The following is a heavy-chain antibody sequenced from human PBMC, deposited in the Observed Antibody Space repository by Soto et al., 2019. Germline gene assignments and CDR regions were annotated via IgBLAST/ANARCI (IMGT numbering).Heavy chain of an antibody. V-gene: IGHV5-51*01. CDR2: IYPGDSDT. D-gene: IGHD1-7*01. CDR3: PTTTSVYYDNYGIDV. Sequence: GQSLKISSQGSGYRFTSYWIGWVRQMPGKGLEWMEIIYPGDSDTRYSPSFQGQVTISADKSISTAYLRWSSLKASDTALYYCPTTTSVYYDNYGIDVWGQGTAVTVSS. J-gene: IGHJ6*02. CDR1: GYRFTSYW.